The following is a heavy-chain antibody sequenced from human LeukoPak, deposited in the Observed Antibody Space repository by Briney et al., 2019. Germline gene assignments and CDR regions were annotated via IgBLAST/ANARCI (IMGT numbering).Heavy chain of an antibody. V-gene: IGHV5-10-1*01. D-gene: IGHD6-19*01. Sequence: GESLKISSKGSGYSSTSYWISWVRQMPGKGVAWLGRIDPSDSYTNYSPSFQGHVTISADKSISTAYLQWSSLKASDNAMYYCARHSSGWLIDYWGQGTLVTVSS. J-gene: IGHJ4*02. CDR3: ARHSSGWLIDY. CDR2: IDPSDSYT. CDR1: GYSSTSYW.